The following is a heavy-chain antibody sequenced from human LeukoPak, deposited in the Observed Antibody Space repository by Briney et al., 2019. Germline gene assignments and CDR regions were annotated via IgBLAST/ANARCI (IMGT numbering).Heavy chain of an antibody. CDR2: INDESSDI. CDR1: GFTFSLYA. D-gene: IGHD2-2*01. V-gene: IGHV3-21*05. CDR3: ARDTFQPGLIDS. Sequence: KSGGSLRLSCAASGFTFSLYAMNWVRQAPGKGLEWVSYINDESSDIYYAGSVRGRFTISRDDARQTLYLQLSSLRVEDTAVYYCARDTFQPGLIDSWGQGTLVTVSS. J-gene: IGHJ4*02.